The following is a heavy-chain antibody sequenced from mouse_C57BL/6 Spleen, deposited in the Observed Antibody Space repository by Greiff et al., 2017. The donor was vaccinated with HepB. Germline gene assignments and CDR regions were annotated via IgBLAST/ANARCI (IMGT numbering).Heavy chain of an antibody. CDR3: ARLGDGYYYAIDC. CDR2: INPSSGYT. CDR1: GYTFTSYW. J-gene: IGHJ4*01. Sequence: QVQLQQSGAELAKPGASVKLSCKASGYTFTSYWMHWVKQRPGQGLEWIGYINPSSGYTKYNQKFKDKATFTADKSSSTAYMQLSSLTYEDSAVYYCARLGDGYYYAIDCWGQGTSVTVSS. V-gene: IGHV1-7*01. D-gene: IGHD2-3*01.